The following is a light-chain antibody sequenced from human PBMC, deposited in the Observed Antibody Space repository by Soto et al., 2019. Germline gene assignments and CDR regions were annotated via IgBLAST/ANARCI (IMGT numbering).Light chain of an antibody. CDR1: QTITDW. J-gene: IGKJ1*01. CDR2: KAS. Sequence: DIQMTQSPSTLSASVGDTITITCRASQTITDWVAWYQQKPGKAPKLLIYKASILQIGVPSRFSGSGSGTEFTLTISSLQPGDFATYFCQQYDTYWTFGQGTKVEIK. CDR3: QQYDTYWT. V-gene: IGKV1-5*03.